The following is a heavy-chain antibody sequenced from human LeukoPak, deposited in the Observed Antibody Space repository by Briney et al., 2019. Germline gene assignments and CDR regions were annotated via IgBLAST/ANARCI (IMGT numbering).Heavy chain of an antibody. D-gene: IGHD4-17*01. Sequence: GGSLRLSCAASAFTFSSYAMHWVRQAPGKRLEWVTVISYDGSNKYYADSVKGRFTISRDNSKNTLYLQTNSLRAEDTAVYYCARDSPYGDYVPYFDYWGQGTLVTVSS. J-gene: IGHJ4*02. CDR2: ISYDGSNK. V-gene: IGHV3-30-3*01. CDR3: ARDSPYGDYVPYFDY. CDR1: AFTFSSYA.